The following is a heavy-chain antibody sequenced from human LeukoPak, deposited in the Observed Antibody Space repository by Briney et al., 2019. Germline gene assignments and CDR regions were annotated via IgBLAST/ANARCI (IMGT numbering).Heavy chain of an antibody. CDR1: GGSSRSGDYF. CDR2: IHYSGNT. V-gene: IGHV4-30-4*01. CDR3: ARENNDYGGKKAFGY. J-gene: IGHJ4*02. D-gene: IGHD4-23*01. Sequence: SETLSLTCAVSGGSSRSGDYFWSWIRQPPGKGLEWIGHIHYSGNTYYNPSLKSRVSISVDTSKNQFSLKLSSVTAADTAVYYCARENNDYGGKKAFGYWGQGTLVTVSS.